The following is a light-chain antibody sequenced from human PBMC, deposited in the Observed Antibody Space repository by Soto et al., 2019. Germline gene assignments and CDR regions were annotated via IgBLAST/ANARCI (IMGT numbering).Light chain of an antibody. CDR2: GAS. CDR1: QSVTSTS. J-gene: IGKJ5*01. CDR3: QHYVTSSIT. Sequence: EIVLTQSPGTLSLSRGERATLSCRASQSVTSTSLAWYQQKPGQAPRLLMYGASSRATGTPDRISGGGSGTDFTLTISRLEPEDFAVYYCQHYVTSSITFGQGTRLEIK. V-gene: IGKV3-20*01.